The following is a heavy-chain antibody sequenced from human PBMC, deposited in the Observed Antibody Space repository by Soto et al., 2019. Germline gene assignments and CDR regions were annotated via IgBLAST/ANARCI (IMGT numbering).Heavy chain of an antibody. CDR1: GGSISSSSYY. V-gene: IGHV4-39*01. Sequence: SETLSLTCTVSGGSISSSSYYWGWIRQPPGKGLEWIGSIYYSGSTYYNPSLKSRVTISVDTSKNQFSLKLSSVTAADTAVYYFARHPGYSSRNNWFDPWGQGTLVTVSS. CDR3: ARHPGYSSRNNWFDP. J-gene: IGHJ5*02. CDR2: IYYSGST. D-gene: IGHD6-13*01.